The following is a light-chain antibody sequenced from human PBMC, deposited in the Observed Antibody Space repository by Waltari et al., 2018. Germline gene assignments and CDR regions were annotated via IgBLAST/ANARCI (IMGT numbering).Light chain of an antibody. V-gene: IGLV5-45*03. J-gene: IGLJ2*01. CDR1: RGINIGPYW. Sequence: QAVLTQPSSLSASPGASASLTCTLRRGINIGPYWLPRYQQTPGSPPQFPLRFKSDSDKQKGSGVPSRFSGSKDASANAGILLISGLQSEDEADYYCMIWHSSAVVFGGGTKLTVL. CDR3: MIWHSSAVV. CDR2: FKSDSDK.